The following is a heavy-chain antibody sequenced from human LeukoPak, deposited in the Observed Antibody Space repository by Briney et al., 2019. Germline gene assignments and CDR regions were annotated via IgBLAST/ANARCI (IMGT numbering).Heavy chain of an antibody. D-gene: IGHD6-19*01. V-gene: IGHV3-66*02. CDR2: IYTGGST. CDR3: ARDKLGSGYSSDFDY. CDR1: GFSVSSNY. J-gene: IGHJ4*02. Sequence: AGGSLRLSCAASGFSVSSNYMNWVRQAPGKGLEWVSAIYTGGSTYYADSAKGRFTISRDNFRNTLYLQMNSLRAEDTAVYYCARDKLGSGYSSDFDYWGQGTLVTVSS.